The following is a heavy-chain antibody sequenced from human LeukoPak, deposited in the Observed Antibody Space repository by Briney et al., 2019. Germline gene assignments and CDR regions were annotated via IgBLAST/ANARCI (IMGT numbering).Heavy chain of an antibody. Sequence: GGSLRLSCAASGFTFSTYWMSWVRQAPGKGLEWVANIRQDGSKIYYVDSVKGRFTISRDNAKNSLYLQMNSLRAEDTAVYSCARGNSYMDVWGKGTTVTVSS. CDR1: GFTFSTYW. CDR3: ARGNSYMDV. J-gene: IGHJ6*03. CDR2: IRQDGSKI. V-gene: IGHV3-7*01.